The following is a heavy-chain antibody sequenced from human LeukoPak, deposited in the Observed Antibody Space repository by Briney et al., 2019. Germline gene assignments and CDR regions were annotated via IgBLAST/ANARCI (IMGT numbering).Heavy chain of an antibody. J-gene: IGHJ4*02. CDR1: GFTFSSYW. Sequence: GGSLRLPCAASGFTFSSYWMSWVRQAPGKELEWVANIKQDGSEKYYVDSVKGRFTISRDNAKNSLYLQMNSLRAEDTAVYYCARTRINLYYFDYWGQGTLVTVSS. CDR2: IKQDGSEK. D-gene: IGHD1-14*01. V-gene: IGHV3-7*01. CDR3: ARTRINLYYFDY.